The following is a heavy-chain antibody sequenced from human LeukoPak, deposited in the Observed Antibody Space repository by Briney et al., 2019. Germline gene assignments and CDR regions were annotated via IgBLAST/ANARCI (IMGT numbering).Heavy chain of an antibody. V-gene: IGHV3-74*01. Sequence: GGSLRLSCAASGFTFNTYWMHWVRQAPGKGLVWVSRINNDGSDVNYADSVKGCFTISRDNAKNTLYLQMNSLRAEDTAVYYYARVFHLIDHWGQGTLVTVTS. J-gene: IGHJ4*02. CDR2: INNDGSDV. CDR1: GFTFNTYW. CDR3: ARVFHLIDH.